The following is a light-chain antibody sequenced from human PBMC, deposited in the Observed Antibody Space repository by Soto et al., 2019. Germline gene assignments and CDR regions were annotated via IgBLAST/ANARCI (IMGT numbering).Light chain of an antibody. CDR3: QNDNSGPRT. Sequence: DLQMTQSPSSLSASVGDRVTITCRASQGISNYLAWYQQKPGKVPKLLIYAASTLQSGVTSRFSGSGSGTDFTLTISSLQPDDVSTYYCQNDNSGPRTFGQGTKVEI. CDR1: QGISNY. CDR2: AAS. J-gene: IGKJ1*01. V-gene: IGKV1-27*01.